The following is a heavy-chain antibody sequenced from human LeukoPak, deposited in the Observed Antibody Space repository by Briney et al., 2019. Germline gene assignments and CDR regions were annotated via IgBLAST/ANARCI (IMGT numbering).Heavy chain of an antibody. CDR1: GFTVSSNY. CDR2: ISSSGSTI. Sequence: GGSLRLSCAASGFTVSSNYMSWVRQAPGKGLEWVSYISSSGSTIYYADSVKGRFTISRDNAKNSLYLQMNSLRAEDTAVYYCARDNYYDSSGYYHTPNYWGQGTLVTVSS. J-gene: IGHJ4*02. D-gene: IGHD3-22*01. CDR3: ARDNYYDSSGYYHTPNY. V-gene: IGHV3-11*01.